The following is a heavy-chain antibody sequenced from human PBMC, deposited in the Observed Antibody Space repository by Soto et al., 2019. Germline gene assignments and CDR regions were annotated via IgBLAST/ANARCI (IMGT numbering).Heavy chain of an antibody. CDR3: ARVGKSYYYFYYMDV. CDR1: GGSISSFY. D-gene: IGHD3-10*01. V-gene: IGHV4-59*01. Sequence: SATLSLTCTVSGGSISSFYWSWIRQPPGKGLEWIGYIYYSGSTNYNPSLKSRVAISLDTSKNQFSLKLSSVTAADTAVYYCARVGKSYYYFYYMDVWGKGTTVTVSS. CDR2: IYYSGST. J-gene: IGHJ6*03.